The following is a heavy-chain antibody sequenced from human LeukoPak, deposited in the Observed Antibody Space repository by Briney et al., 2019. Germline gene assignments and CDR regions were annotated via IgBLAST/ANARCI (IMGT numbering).Heavy chain of an antibody. CDR1: GGSISSGGYY. CDR3: ASPGAWGRDWYFDL. CDR2: IYFSGST. J-gene: IGHJ2*01. Sequence: SQTLSLTCTVSGGSISSGGYYWSWIRQPPGKGLEWIGYIYFSGSTNYNPSLKSRVTISVDTSKNQFSLKLTSVTAADTAVYYCASPGAWGRDWYFDLWGRGTLVTVSS. D-gene: IGHD5-24*01. V-gene: IGHV4-61*08.